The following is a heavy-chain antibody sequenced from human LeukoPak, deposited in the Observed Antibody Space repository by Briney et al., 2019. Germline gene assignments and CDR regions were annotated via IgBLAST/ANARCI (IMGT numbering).Heavy chain of an antibody. CDR2: IIPIFGTA. V-gene: IGHV1-69*13. D-gene: IGHD2-2*02. J-gene: IGHJ5*02. CDR1: GGTFSSYA. Sequence: GASVKVSCKASGGTFSSYAISWVRQAPGQGLEWMGGIIPIFGTANYAQKFQGRVTITAAESTSTAYMELSSLRSEDTAVYYCARGYCSSTSCYRLSWFDPWGQGTLVTVSS. CDR3: ARGYCSSTSCYRLSWFDP.